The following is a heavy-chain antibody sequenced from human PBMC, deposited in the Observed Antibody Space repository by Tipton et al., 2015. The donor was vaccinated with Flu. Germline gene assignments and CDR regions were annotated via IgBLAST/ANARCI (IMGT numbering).Heavy chain of an antibody. D-gene: IGHD3-16*01. CDR1: GFTVSSNY. J-gene: IGHJ4*02. Sequence: VQLVQSGGGLIQPGGSLRLSCAASGFTVSSNYMSWVRQAPGKGLEWVSVIYSGGSTYYADSVKGRFTISRDNSKNTLYLQMNSLRAEDTAVYYCAKDRRGSSAHFDYWGQGTLVTVSS. CDR2: IYSGGST. CDR3: AKDRRGSSAHFDY. V-gene: IGHV3-53*01.